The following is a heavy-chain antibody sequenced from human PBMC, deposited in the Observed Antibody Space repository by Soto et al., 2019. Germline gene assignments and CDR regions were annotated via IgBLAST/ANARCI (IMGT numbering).Heavy chain of an antibody. V-gene: IGHV4-31*03. Sequence: KPSETLCLTCTVSGGSISSGGYYWSWIRQHPGKGLEWIGYIYYSGSTYYNPSLKSRVTISVDTSKNQFSLRLSSVTAADTAVYYCAQKLLELGRGYYYGMDVWGQGTTVTVSS. CDR3: AQKLLELGRGYYYGMDV. D-gene: IGHD1-7*01. J-gene: IGHJ6*02. CDR2: IYYSGST. CDR1: GGSISSGGYY.